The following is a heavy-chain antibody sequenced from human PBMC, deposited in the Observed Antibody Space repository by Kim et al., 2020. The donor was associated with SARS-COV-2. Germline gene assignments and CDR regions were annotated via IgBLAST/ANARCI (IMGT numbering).Heavy chain of an antibody. CDR2: IIHSGST. V-gene: IGHV4-31*03. Sequence: SETLSLTCSVSGDSIISSGYFWAWIRQRPGQGLEWIGYIIHSGSTSYNPSLESRLAISLDTPNNRLSLTLTSVTAADTAQYFCARYSTSDWVGFNFWGRG. CDR1: GDSIISSGYF. CDR3: ARYSTSDWVGFNF. J-gene: IGHJ4*02. D-gene: IGHD5-12*01.